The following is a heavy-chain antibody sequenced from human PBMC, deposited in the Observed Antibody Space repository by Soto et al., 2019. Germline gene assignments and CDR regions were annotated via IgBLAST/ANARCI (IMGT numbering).Heavy chain of an antibody. CDR1: GFSVSSNY. D-gene: IGHD2-21*01. J-gene: IGHJ2*01. Sequence: EVQLVESGGRLVQSGGSLRLSCAASGFSVSSNYMSWVRQAPGKGLEWVSIVYNGGNADYADSVRGRFTISRHSSENTFYLEMSSLRGDDTAVYYCAREKVSRDCFDIWGRGTLVAVSS. CDR2: VYNGGNA. CDR3: AREKVSRDCFDI. V-gene: IGHV3-53*04.